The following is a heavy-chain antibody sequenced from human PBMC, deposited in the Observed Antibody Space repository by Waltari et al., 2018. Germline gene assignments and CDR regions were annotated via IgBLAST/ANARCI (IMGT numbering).Heavy chain of an antibody. CDR1: GFPFRRYG. V-gene: IGHV3-30*18. Sequence: QVQLVESGGGVVQPGGSLRPSCAASGFPFRRYGMHWVRQAPGKGLEWVAVISYDGNEQYYAYSVKGRFTISRDFSTNTVYLQMNSLRREDTAVYYCAKEQGGHSEIDYWGQGTLVTVSS. D-gene: IGHD2-21*02. CDR3: AKEQGGHSEIDY. J-gene: IGHJ4*02. CDR2: ISYDGNEQ.